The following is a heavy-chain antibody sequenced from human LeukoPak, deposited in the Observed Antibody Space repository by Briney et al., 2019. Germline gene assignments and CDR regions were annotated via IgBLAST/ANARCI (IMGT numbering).Heavy chain of an antibody. CDR1: GFTFSTYS. J-gene: IGHJ5*02. D-gene: IGHD1-26*01. CDR3: AKYSYSEHYYQGGWFDP. CDR2: ISSSSGYI. Sequence: GGSLRLSCAASGFTFSTYSMNWVRQAPGKGLEWVSSISSSSGYIYYADSVKGRFTISRDTSKNTLSLQMNSLRGDDTAIYYCAKYSYSEHYYQGGWFDPWGQGTLVTVSS. V-gene: IGHV3-21*01.